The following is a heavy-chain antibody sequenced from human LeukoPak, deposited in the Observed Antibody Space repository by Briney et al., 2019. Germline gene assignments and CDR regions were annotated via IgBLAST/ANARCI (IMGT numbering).Heavy chain of an antibody. V-gene: IGHV1-46*01. Sequence: GASVKVSCKASGYTFTSYYMHWVRQAPGQGLEWMGIINPSGGSTSYAQKFQGRVTMTRDTSTSTVYMELSSLRSEDTAVYYCARDKGYYYDSSGPLQNWFDPWGQGTLVTVSS. CDR2: INPSGGST. J-gene: IGHJ5*02. CDR1: GYTFTSYY. CDR3: ARDKGYYYDSSGPLQNWFDP. D-gene: IGHD3-22*01.